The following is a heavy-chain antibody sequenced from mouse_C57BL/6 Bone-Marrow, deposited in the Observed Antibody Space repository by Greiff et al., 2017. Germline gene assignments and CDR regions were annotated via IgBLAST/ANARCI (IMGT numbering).Heavy chain of an antibody. CDR1: GYTFTDYE. J-gene: IGHJ2*01. D-gene: IGHD1-1*01. Sequence: VKLMESGAELVRPGASVTLSCKASGYTFTDYEMHWVKQTPVHGLEWIGAIDPETGGTAYNQKFKGKAILTADKSSSTAYMELRSLTSEDSAVYYCTRYYSYYFDYWGQGTTLTVSS. V-gene: IGHV1-15*01. CDR3: TRYYSYYFDY. CDR2: IDPETGGT.